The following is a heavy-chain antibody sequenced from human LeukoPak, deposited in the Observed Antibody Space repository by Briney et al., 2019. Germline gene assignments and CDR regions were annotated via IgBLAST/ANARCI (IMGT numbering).Heavy chain of an antibody. CDR2: IYYSGST. CDR3: ASSRDGDYGYFDY. V-gene: IGHV4-39*01. Sequence: PSETLSITSTDSGGAIPSSSYYFCWTRHPLRKLLWWIGSIYYSGSTYYNPSPKSRVTISVDTSKNQFSLKLSSVTAADTAVYYCASSRDGDYGYFDYWGQGTLVTVSS. J-gene: IGHJ4*02. D-gene: IGHD4-17*01. CDR1: GGAIPSSSYY.